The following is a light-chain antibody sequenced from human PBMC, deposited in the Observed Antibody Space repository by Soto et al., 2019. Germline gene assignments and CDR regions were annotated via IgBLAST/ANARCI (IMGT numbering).Light chain of an antibody. Sequence: ESVLTQAPGTLSLSPGERATLSCRVSQSVSSSYLAWYQQKPGQAPRLLIYGASSRATGIPDRFSGSGSGTDFTLTISRLEPEDFAVYYCQQYGSSPTWTFGQGTKVDIK. CDR3: QQYGSSPTWT. J-gene: IGKJ1*01. CDR1: QSVSSSY. V-gene: IGKV3-20*01. CDR2: GAS.